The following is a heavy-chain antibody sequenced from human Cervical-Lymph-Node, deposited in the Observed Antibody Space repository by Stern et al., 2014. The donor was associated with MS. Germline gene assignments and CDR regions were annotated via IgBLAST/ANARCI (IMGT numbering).Heavy chain of an antibody. CDR1: GGSFSGHY. D-gene: IGHD1-14*01. CDR2: IHPSGSA. CDR3: ARGLDQYKGGDS. Sequence: QVQLQQWGAGLLKPSETLSLTCAIYGGSFSGHYCRWTRQAPGKGLEWIGEIHPSGSAYYNPSLKSRVTISADTSRNQLSLRLTSVTAADTAVYYCARGLDQYKGGDSWGQGTLVTVSS. V-gene: IGHV4-34*01. J-gene: IGHJ4*02.